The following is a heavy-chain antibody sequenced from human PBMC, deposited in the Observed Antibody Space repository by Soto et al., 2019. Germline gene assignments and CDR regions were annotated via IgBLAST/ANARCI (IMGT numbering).Heavy chain of an antibody. Sequence: LRLSCAASGFTFSTYTMNWVRQAPGKGLEWVSCISGSSDYIYYADSMKGRFTISRDNAKNSLYLQMSSLRAEDSAVYYCAREDYHGSGSFDYWGQGTLVTVSS. J-gene: IGHJ4*02. CDR3: AREDYHGSGSFDY. D-gene: IGHD3-10*01. V-gene: IGHV3-21*06. CDR1: GFTFSTYT. CDR2: ISGSSDYI.